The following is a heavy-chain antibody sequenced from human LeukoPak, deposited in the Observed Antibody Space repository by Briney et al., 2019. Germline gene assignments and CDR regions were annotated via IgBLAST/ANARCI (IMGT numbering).Heavy chain of an antibody. J-gene: IGHJ4*02. Sequence: SETLSLTCSDSGGSISSYYWSWIRQPPGKGREWIGRIYTSGSTNYNPSPNSRVTMSVDTSKNQFSLKLSSVTGADTAVYYCARGVGIGYYGSGSYIGYYFDYWGQGTLVTVSS. D-gene: IGHD3-10*01. CDR1: GGSISSYY. V-gene: IGHV4-4*07. CDR3: ARGVGIGYYGSGSYIGYYFDY. CDR2: IYTSGST.